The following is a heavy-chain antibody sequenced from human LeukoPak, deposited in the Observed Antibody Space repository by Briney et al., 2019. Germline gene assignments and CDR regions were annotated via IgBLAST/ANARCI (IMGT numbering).Heavy chain of an antibody. CDR1: GGSISSSSYY. J-gene: IGHJ1*01. V-gene: IGHV4-39*07. CDR3: ARERRGSSWQH. D-gene: IGHD6-13*01. Sequence: PSETLSLTCTVSGGSISSSSYYWGWIRQPPGKGLEWIGEINHSGSTNYNPSLKSRVTISVDTSKNQFSLKLSSVTAADTAVYYCARERRGSSWQHWGQGTLVTVSS. CDR2: INHSGST.